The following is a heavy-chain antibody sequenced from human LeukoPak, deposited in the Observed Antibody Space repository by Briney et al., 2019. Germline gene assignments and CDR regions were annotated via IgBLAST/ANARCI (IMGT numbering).Heavy chain of an antibody. J-gene: IGHJ4*02. V-gene: IGHV3-11*01. CDR1: GFTFSDYY. CDR3: ARSAGVVTANPFDY. D-gene: IGHD2-21*02. CDR2: ISSSGSTI. Sequence: GGSLRLSCAASGFTFSDYYMSWIRQAPGKGLEWVSYISSSGSTIYYADSVKGRFTISRDNAKNSLCLQMNSLRAEDTAVYYCARSAGVVTANPFDYWGQGTLVTVSS.